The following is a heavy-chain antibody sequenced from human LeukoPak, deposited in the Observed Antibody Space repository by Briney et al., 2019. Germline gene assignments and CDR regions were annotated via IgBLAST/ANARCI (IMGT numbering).Heavy chain of an antibody. CDR3: ARLGSSSSIDY. CDR1: GGSFSGYY. Sequence: SETLSLTCAVYGGSFSGYYWSWIRQPPGKGLEWIGEINHSGSTNYNPSLKSRVTISVDTSKNQFSLKLSSVTAADTAVYYCARLGSSSSIDYWGQGTLATVSS. V-gene: IGHV4-34*01. D-gene: IGHD6-6*01. CDR2: INHSGST. J-gene: IGHJ4*02.